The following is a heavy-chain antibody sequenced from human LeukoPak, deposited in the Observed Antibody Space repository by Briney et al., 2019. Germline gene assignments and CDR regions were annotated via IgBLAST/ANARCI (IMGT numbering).Heavy chain of an antibody. J-gene: IGHJ4*02. D-gene: IGHD2-2*01. CDR3: AREDSTRLAGYFDY. V-gene: IGHV4-59*06. CDR2: ICYSGST. Sequence: SETLSLTCTVSGGSISSYYWNWIRQHPGKGLEWIGHICYSGSTYYNPSLQSRVTISVDKSQNQFSLKLSSVTAADTAVYYCAREDSTRLAGYFDYWGQGTLVTVSS. CDR1: GGSISSYY.